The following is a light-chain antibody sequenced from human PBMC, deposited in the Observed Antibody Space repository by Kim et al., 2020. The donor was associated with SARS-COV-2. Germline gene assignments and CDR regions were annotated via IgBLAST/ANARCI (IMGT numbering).Light chain of an antibody. CDR1: QSVRS. V-gene: IGKV3-11*01. J-gene: IGKJ4*01. Sequence: DIVLTQSPATVSLSPGDRATLSCRASQSVRSLSWYQQKPGQAPRLLMYDASKRATGIPARFSGSGSGTDFTLTIDNLEADDLAVYYCQQRSYWPLTFGGGTKVDIK. CDR2: DAS. CDR3: QQRSYWPLT.